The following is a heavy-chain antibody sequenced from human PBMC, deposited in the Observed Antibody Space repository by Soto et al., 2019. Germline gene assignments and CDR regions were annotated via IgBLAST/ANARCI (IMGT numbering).Heavy chain of an antibody. V-gene: IGHV3-23*01. J-gene: IGHJ5*02. Sequence: GGSLRLSCAASGFSFSSYAMSWVRQAPGKGLEWVSSISGSGGSTDYADSVKGRFTISRDNSRNTLFLQLTSVSAADTAVYYCAKGPQTGYYDSGTFYSSVPWGQGTLVTVSS. D-gene: IGHD3-10*01. CDR2: ISGSGGST. CDR1: GFSFSSYA. CDR3: AKGPQTGYYDSGTFYSSVP.